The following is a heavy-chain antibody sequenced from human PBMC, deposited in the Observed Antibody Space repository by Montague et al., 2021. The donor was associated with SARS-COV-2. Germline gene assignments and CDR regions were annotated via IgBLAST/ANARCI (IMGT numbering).Heavy chain of an antibody. J-gene: IGHJ5*02. D-gene: IGHD3-10*01. CDR3: ARAVSVRRAVNWFDP. CDR2: IYYSGGI. V-gene: IGHV4-59*11. Sequence: SETLSLTCTVSGGSMSDHYWAWIRQPPGKGLEWLAYIYYSGGINSNASLKSRVSMSVDTSMNQFSLKLTSVTAADTAVYYCARAVSVRRAVNWFDPWGRGTLVTVSS. CDR1: GGSMSDHY.